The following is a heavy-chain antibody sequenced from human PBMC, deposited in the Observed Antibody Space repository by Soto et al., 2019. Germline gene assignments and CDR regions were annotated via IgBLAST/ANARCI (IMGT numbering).Heavy chain of an antibody. Sequence: QVQLVQSGAEVKKPGSSVKVSCKASGGTFSSYAISWVRQAPGQGLEWMGGIIPIFGTANYAQKFQGRVTITADESTSTAYMELSSLRSEDTAVYYCARDSVGVDTAMLYYYGMDVWGQGTTVTVSS. CDR2: IIPIFGTA. V-gene: IGHV1-69*12. CDR3: ARDSVGVDTAMLYYYGMDV. D-gene: IGHD5-18*01. CDR1: GGTFSSYA. J-gene: IGHJ6*02.